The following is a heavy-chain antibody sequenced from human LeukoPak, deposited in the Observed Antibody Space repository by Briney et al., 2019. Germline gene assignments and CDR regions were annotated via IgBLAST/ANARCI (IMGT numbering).Heavy chain of an antibody. J-gene: IGHJ4*02. D-gene: IGHD5-12*01. CDR3: ARGPSGYHNT. V-gene: IGHV3-66*01. CDR1: ECSLGSKY. CDR2: IHSGGST. Sequence: GWALSLSCAASECSLGSKYMNWVRQARGKGVEWVSLIHSGGSTYYADSMMSRLPISRDHSKNKLFLQINSLRAEDTAVYYCARGPSGYHNTGGQGTLVTVSS.